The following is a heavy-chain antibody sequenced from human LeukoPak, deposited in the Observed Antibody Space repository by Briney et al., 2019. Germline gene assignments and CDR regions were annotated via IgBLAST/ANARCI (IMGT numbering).Heavy chain of an antibody. CDR1: GGSISSSSYY. Sequence: PSETLSLTCTVSGGSISSSSYYWGWIRQPPGKGLEWIGSIYYSGSTYYNPSLKSRVTISVDTSKNQFSLKLSSVTAADTAVYYCASPPTWTTVVTPSDYWGQGTLVTVSS. CDR3: ASPPTWTTVVTPSDY. D-gene: IGHD4-23*01. CDR2: IYYSGST. J-gene: IGHJ4*02. V-gene: IGHV4-39*01.